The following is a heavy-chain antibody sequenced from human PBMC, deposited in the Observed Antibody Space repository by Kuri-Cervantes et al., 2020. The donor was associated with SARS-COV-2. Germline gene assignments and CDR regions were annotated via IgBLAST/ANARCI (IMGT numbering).Heavy chain of an antibody. J-gene: IGHJ4*02. Sequence: GESLKISFAASGFTFSGYGMHWVRQAPGKGLEWVAVISYDGSNKYYADSVKGRFTISRDNSKNTLYLQTNSLRAEDRAVYYCARERGRYDFWSGYQTDYWGQGTLVTVSS. CDR1: GFTFSGYG. CDR2: ISYDGSNK. CDR3: ARERGRYDFWSGYQTDY. D-gene: IGHD3-3*01. V-gene: IGHV3-30*03.